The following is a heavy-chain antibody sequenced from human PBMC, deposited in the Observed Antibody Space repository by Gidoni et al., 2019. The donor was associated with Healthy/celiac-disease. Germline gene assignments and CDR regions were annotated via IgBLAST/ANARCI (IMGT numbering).Heavy chain of an antibody. V-gene: IGHV1-8*01. CDR3: ARKATVTTGGRGYYYYGMDV. J-gene: IGHJ6*02. Sequence: PNSGNTGNAQKFQGRVTMTRNTSISTAYMELSSLRSEDTAVYYCARKATVTTGGRGYYYYGMDVWGQGTTVTVSS. D-gene: IGHD4-17*01. CDR2: PNSGNT.